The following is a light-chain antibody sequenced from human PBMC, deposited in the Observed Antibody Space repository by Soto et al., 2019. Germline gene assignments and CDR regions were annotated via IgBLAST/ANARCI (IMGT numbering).Light chain of an antibody. CDR3: QHYNSYSEA. V-gene: IGKV1-5*03. CDR1: QSISSW. Sequence: DIQMTQSPSTLSSSVGDRLTITWLASQSISSWLAWYQQKPGKAPKLLIYKASTLKSGVPSRFSGSGSGTEFTLTISSLQPDDFATYYCQHYNSYSEAFGQGTKVDI. CDR2: KAS. J-gene: IGKJ1*01.